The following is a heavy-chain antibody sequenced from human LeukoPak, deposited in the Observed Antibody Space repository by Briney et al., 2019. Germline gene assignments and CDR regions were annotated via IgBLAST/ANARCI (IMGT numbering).Heavy chain of an antibody. CDR1: GFTFSSYG. J-gene: IGHJ4*02. CDR3: ARDGRWGDILTGPPYFDY. D-gene: IGHD3-9*01. V-gene: IGHV3-30*03. Sequence: PGGSLRLSCAASGFTFSSYGMHWVRQAPGKGLEWVAVISYDGSNKYYADSVKGRFTISRDNSKNSLYLQMNSLRAEDTAVYYCARDGRWGDILTGPPYFDYWGQGTLVTVSS. CDR2: ISYDGSNK.